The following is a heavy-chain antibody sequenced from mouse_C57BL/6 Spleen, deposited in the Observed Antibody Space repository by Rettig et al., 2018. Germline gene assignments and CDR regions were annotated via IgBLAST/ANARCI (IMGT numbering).Heavy chain of an antibody. CDR3: ARINYYGSSFDY. CDR2: IYPSDSET. Sequence: QVQLQQPGAELVRPGSSVKLSCKASGYTFTSYWMDWVKQRPGQGLEWIGNIYPSDSETHYNQKFKDKATLTVDKSSSTAYMQLSSLTSEDSAVYYCARINYYGSSFDYWGQGTTLTVSS. J-gene: IGHJ2*01. V-gene: IGHV1-61*01. D-gene: IGHD1-1*01. CDR1: GYTFTSYW.